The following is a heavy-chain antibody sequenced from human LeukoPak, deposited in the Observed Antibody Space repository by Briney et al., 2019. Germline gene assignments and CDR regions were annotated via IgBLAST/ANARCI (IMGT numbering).Heavy chain of an antibody. Sequence: SVAVSCQASGYIFPSCESNWVRQAAAQGLEWMGWMNPNSDNTGYAQKFQGRVTMTRNTSISTAYMELSSLTSDDTAVYYCAKAGSYYDMDVWGQGTTVTVSS. V-gene: IGHV1-8*01. CDR1: GYIFPSCE. CDR3: AKAGSYYDMDV. J-gene: IGHJ6*02. CDR2: MNPNSDNT.